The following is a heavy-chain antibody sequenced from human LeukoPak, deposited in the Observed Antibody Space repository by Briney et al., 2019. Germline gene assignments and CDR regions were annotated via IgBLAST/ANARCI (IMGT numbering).Heavy chain of an antibody. Sequence: SVTVSCKASGFTFTSSAVQWVRQARGQGLEWIGWILIGSGDTNSAQKFQERVTITRDMYTRTAYMELSSLRSEDTAVYYCGADSMPRGVFSYAFDIWGQGTMVT. J-gene: IGHJ3*02. CDR3: GADSMPRGVFSYAFDI. D-gene: IGHD3-10*01. CDR1: GFTFTSSA. V-gene: IGHV1-58*01. CDR2: ILIGSGDT.